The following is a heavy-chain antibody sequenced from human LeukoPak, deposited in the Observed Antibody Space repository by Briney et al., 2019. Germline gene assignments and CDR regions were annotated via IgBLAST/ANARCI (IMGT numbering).Heavy chain of an antibody. Sequence: PGGSLRLSCAASGFTFSTYAMHWVRQAPGKGLGWVAHIKQDGSEKYYVDSVKGRFTISRDNAKNSLYLQMNSLRAEDTAVYYCASGVVFDAFDIWGQGTMVTVSS. CDR1: GFTFSTYA. CDR3: ASGVVFDAFDI. D-gene: IGHD2-8*01. V-gene: IGHV3-7*01. CDR2: IKQDGSEK. J-gene: IGHJ3*02.